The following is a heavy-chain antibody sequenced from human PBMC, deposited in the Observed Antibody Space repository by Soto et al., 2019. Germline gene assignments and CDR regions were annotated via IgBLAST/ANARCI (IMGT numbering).Heavy chain of an antibody. V-gene: IGHV3-33*01. CDR1: GFFLSDYG. CDR2: ISYDGSSE. D-gene: IGHD2-2*01. J-gene: IGHJ4*02. CDR3: ARGGGLNQLLSGSDH. Sequence: GGSLRLSCTASGFFLSDYGMHWVRQAPGKGLEWVAAISYDGSSEYYSDSVKDRFTTSRDNSKNTLYLHMNRLRVEDRAVYYCARGGGLNQLLSGSDHWGQGTLVTVST.